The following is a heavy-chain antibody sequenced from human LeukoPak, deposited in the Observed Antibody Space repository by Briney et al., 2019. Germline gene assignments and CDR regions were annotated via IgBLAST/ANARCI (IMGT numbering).Heavy chain of an antibody. CDR2: IYHSGST. CDR3: ARLSGGNSGSYYYYMDV. D-gene: IGHD4-23*01. J-gene: IGHJ6*03. CDR1: GYSISRGYS. V-gene: IGHV4-38-2*02. Sequence: PSETLSLTCTVSGYSISRGYSWGWIRQPPGKGLEWIGNIYHSGSTNYSPSLKSRVTISVDTSKNQFSLKLSSVTAADTAVYYCARLSGGNSGSYYYYMDVWGKGTTVTISS.